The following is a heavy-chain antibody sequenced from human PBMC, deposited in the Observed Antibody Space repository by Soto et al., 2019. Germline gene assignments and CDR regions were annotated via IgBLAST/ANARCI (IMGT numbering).Heavy chain of an antibody. D-gene: IGHD6-13*01. CDR1: GASISGFD. Sequence: SETLSLSCSVFGASISGFDWNWVRQHTGKGPAWVCRLNIAGTINYHPSLKSRSTMSMDTSKNQISLHLRSVTAAKTAIYYFARARCEYISRWFWYFSHWGHGTLVTVSS. V-gene: IGHV4-4*07. J-gene: IGHJ2*01. CDR2: LNIAGTI. CDR3: ARARCEYISRWFWYFSH.